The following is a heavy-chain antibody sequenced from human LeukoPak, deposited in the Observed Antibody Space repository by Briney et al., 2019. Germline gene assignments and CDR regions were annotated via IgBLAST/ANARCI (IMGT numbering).Heavy chain of an antibody. V-gene: IGHV3-30-3*01. D-gene: IGHD6-13*01. CDR2: ISYDGSNK. CDR1: GFTFSSYA. Sequence: SGGSLRLSSAASGFTFSSYAMHWVRQAPGKGLEWVAVISYDGSNKYYADSVKGRFTISRDNSKNTLYLQMNSLRAEDTAVYYCARDPIAAAEDYWGQGTLVTVSS. J-gene: IGHJ4*02. CDR3: ARDPIAAAEDY.